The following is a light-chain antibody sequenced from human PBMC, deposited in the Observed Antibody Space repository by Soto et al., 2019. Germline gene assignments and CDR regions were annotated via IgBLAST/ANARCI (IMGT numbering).Light chain of an antibody. CDR1: SSNIGADYD. V-gene: IGLV1-40*01. Sequence: QSVLTQPPSVSGAPGQRVTISCTGSSSNIGADYDVHWYQQLPGTAPKLLIYGNTNRPSGVPDRFSGSKSGTSASLAVTGLHAEEEADYYCQSYNSTLISSVFGGGTKLTVL. CDR3: QSYNSTLISSV. CDR2: GNT. J-gene: IGLJ2*01.